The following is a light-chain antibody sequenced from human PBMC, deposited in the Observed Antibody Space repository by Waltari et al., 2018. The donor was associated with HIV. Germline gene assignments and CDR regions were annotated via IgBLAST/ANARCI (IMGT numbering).Light chain of an antibody. CDR3: SSYTSSSVV. CDR2: EVS. J-gene: IGLJ2*01. V-gene: IGLV2-14*01. CDR1: SSDVGGYNY. Sequence: QSALTQPASVSGSPGQSITNPCTGTSSDVGGYNYVSWYQQHPGKAPNLMIYEVSNRPSGVSNRFSGSKSGNTASLTISGLQAEDEADYYCSSYTSSSVVFGGGTKLTVL.